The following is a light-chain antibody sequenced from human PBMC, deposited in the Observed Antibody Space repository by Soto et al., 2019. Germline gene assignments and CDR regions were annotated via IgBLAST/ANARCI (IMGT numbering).Light chain of an antibody. J-gene: IGKJ1*01. Sequence: EIAMTRSPATESVSPGERATLSCRARQSVSSNLAWYQQKPGQAPRLLIYGASTRATGIPARFSGSGSGTQFTLSISSLQSEDFAVYYCQQYNNWPPGTFGQGTKVDIK. CDR1: QSVSSN. CDR3: QQYNNWPPGT. V-gene: IGKV3-15*01. CDR2: GAS.